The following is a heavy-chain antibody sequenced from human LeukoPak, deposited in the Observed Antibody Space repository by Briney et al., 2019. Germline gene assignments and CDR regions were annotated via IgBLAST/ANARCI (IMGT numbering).Heavy chain of an antibody. V-gene: IGHV3-21*01. CDR1: GFTFSSYS. CDR2: ISSSSSYI. J-gene: IGHJ4*02. Sequence: PGGSLRLSCAASGFTFSSYSMNWVRQAPGKGLEWVSSISSSSSYIYYADSVKGRFTISRDNAKNSLYLQMNSLRAEDTAVYYCARDFRGGDYFDYWGQGTLVTVSS. CDR3: ARDFRGGDYFDY.